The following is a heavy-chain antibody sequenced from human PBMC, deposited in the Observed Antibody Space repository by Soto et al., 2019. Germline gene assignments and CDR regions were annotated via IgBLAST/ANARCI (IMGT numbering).Heavy chain of an antibody. CDR3: AGGWRGDAFDI. J-gene: IGHJ3*02. V-gene: IGHV3-53*04. CDR1: GFTVSSNY. CDR2: IYSGGYT. D-gene: IGHD3-3*01. Sequence: EVQLVESGGGLVQPGGSLRLSCAASGFTVSSNYMSWVRQAPGKGLEWVSVIYSGGYTHYADSVKGRFTISRHNSKNTLSLQINSLRAADTAVYFCAGGWRGDAFDIWGQGTMVTVSS.